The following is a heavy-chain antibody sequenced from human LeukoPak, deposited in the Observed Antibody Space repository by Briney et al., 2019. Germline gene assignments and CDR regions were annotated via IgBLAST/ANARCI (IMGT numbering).Heavy chain of an antibody. CDR2: ISSRSSYI. D-gene: IGHD3-22*01. V-gene: IGHV3-21*01. CDR3: RGYYDSSGYYYDLDY. CDR1: GFTFSSYS. J-gene: IGHJ4*02. Sequence: GGSLRLSCATSGFTFSSYSMNWVRQAPGKGLEWVSSISSRSSYIHYADSVKGRFTISRDNAKNSLYLQMNSLRAEDTAVYYCRGYYDSSGYYYDLDYWGQGTLVTVSS.